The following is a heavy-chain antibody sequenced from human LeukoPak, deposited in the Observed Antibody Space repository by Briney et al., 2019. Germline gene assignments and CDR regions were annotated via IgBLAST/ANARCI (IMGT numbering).Heavy chain of an antibody. CDR1: GGSGSRGSYD. V-gene: IGHV4-61*02. CDR2: IYTSGST. CDR3: AWLPSY. D-gene: IGHD5-12*01. J-gene: IGHJ4*02. Sequence: SETLSLTCTVSGGSGSRGSYDWSWIRQPAGKGLEWIGRIYTSGSTNYSPSLKSRVTISVDTSKSQLSLKLSSVTAADTAVYYCAWLPSYWGQGTQVTVSS.